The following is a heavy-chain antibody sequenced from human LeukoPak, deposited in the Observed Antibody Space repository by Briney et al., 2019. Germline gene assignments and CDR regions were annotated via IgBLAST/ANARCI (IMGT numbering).Heavy chain of an antibody. CDR1: GYTFTSYG. Sequence: ASVKVSCKASGYTFTSYGISWVRQAPGQGLEWMGWISAYNGNTNYAQKLQGRVTMTTDTSTSTAYMELRSLRSDDTAVYYCARDRGRDMRVVVPAAMRWFDPWGQGTLVTVSS. D-gene: IGHD2-2*01. J-gene: IGHJ5*02. CDR2: ISAYNGNT. V-gene: IGHV1-18*01. CDR3: ARDRGRDMRVVVPAAMRWFDP.